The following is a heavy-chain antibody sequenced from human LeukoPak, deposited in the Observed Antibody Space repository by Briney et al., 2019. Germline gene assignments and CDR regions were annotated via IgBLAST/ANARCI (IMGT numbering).Heavy chain of an antibody. Sequence: GGSLRLSCAASGFTFSSYTMNWVRQAPGKGLEWVSYISSSGSTIYYADSVKGRFTISRDNAKNSLYLQMNSLRAEDTAVYYCARAIQLWRPFDYWGQGTLVTVSS. CDR2: ISSSGSTI. J-gene: IGHJ4*02. D-gene: IGHD5-18*01. CDR1: GFTFSSYT. V-gene: IGHV3-48*03. CDR3: ARAIQLWRPFDY.